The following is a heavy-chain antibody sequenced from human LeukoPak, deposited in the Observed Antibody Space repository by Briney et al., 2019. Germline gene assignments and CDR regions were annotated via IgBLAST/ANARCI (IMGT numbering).Heavy chain of an antibody. CDR3: AKYIGDTMLDF. CDR1: DGSFTISSYY. D-gene: IGHD5-12*01. V-gene: IGHV4-39*01. CDR2: IYSGGGT. Sequence: SETLSLSCTVSDGSFTISSYYWGWIRQPPGTGLEWIGSIYSGGGTRYNPSLESRVTISMDKPKNQFSLSLSSVTAADTAVYHCAKYIGDTMLDFWGQGTLVTVSS. J-gene: IGHJ1*01.